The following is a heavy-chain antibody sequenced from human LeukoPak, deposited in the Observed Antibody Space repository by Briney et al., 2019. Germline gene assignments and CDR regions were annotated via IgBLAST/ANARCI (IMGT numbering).Heavy chain of an antibody. CDR3: ARSADYDFWSGYSSYYYYGMDV. J-gene: IGHJ6*02. D-gene: IGHD3-3*01. CDR1: GGSISSYY. CDR2: IYYSGST. Sequence: SETLSLTCTVSGGSISSYYWSWIRQPPGKGLEWIGYIYYSGSTNYNPSLKSRVTISVDTSKNQFSLKLSSVTAADTAVYYRARSADYDFWSGYSSYYYYGMDVWGQGTTVTVSS. V-gene: IGHV4-59*01.